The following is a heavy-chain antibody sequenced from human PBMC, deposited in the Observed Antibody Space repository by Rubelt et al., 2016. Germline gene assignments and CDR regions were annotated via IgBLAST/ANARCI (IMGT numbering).Heavy chain of an antibody. CDR1: GFTFSSYW. Sequence: EVQLVESGGGLVQPGGSLRLSCAASGFTFSSYWMSWVRQAPGKGLEWVANIKQDGSEKYYVDSVKGRFTISRDNAKNSLYLQMNSLRAEDTAVYYCVRDQPPNSSWYGALDVWGQGTTVTVSS. CDR3: VRDQPPNSSWYGALDV. CDR2: IKQDGSEK. D-gene: IGHD6-13*01. J-gene: IGHJ6*02. V-gene: IGHV3-7*01.